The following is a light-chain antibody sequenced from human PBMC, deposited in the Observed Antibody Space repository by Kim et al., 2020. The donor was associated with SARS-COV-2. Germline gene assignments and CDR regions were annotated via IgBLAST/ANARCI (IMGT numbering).Light chain of an antibody. CDR1: KLGDRY. CDR2: QNY. Sequence: SYELTQAPSESVFPGQTASITCSGDKLGDRYVCWYQQKAGQSPTLVIYQNYKRPSGIPERFSASNSGNTATLTISGTQSMDEADYYCQAWDFNTGVFGAGTKVTVL. J-gene: IGLJ1*01. V-gene: IGLV3-1*01. CDR3: QAWDFNTGV.